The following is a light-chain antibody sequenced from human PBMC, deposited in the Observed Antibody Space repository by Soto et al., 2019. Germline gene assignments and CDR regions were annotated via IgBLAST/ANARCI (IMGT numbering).Light chain of an antibody. V-gene: IGKV3-15*01. J-gene: IGKJ2*01. CDR2: GAS. CDR1: QSVSSK. Sequence: EIVMTQSPVTLSVSPGERATLSCRASQSVSSKLAWYQQKPGQAPRLLIYGASTRATGIPARFSGSGSGTEFTLSISSLQSADFAVYYCQQYNNWSQTFGQGTKLEIK. CDR3: QQYNNWSQT.